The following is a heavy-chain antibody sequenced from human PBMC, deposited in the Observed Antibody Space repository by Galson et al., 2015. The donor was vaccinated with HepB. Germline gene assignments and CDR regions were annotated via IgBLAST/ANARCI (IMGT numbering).Heavy chain of an antibody. CDR2: ISSNGGST. CDR3: VRGGSSSWYSGGDY. Sequence: SLRLSCAASGFTFSSYAMHWVRQAPGKGLEYVSAISSNGGSTYYADSVKGRFTISRDNSKNTLYLQMSSLRAEDTAVYYCVRGGSSSWYSGGDYWGQGTLVTVSS. CDR1: GFTFSSYA. V-gene: IGHV3-64D*06. J-gene: IGHJ4*02. D-gene: IGHD6-13*01.